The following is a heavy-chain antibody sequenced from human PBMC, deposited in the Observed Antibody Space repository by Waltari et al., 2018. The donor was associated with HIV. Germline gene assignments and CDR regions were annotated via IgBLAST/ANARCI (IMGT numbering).Heavy chain of an antibody. J-gene: IGHJ4*02. CDR2: IKQDGGEI. CDR3: ARRVGTGYFDY. V-gene: IGHV3-7*01. Sequence: EVQLVESGGDLVQPGGSLRLSCAASGFTFRNYWMPWVRLAPGKGLDGVASIKQDGGEIFYVGSVKGRFTISRDNARNSLYLQMNSLRAEDTAVYYCARRVGTGYFDYWGQGILVTVSS. D-gene: IGHD1-26*01. CDR1: GFTFRNYW.